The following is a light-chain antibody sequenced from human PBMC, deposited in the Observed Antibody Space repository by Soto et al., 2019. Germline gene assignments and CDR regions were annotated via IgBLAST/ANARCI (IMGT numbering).Light chain of an antibody. J-gene: IGKJ5*01. CDR3: QHYSAFSVT. CDR1: QSIGDL. CDR2: RAS. Sequence: DIQMTQSPSTLSASVEDRVTITCRASQSIGDLLAWYQQKPGEAPKVLIYRASYLESGVPSRFSGSGSGTEFTLTISSLQPEDLATYYCQHYSAFSVTFGQGTRLAIK. V-gene: IGKV1-5*03.